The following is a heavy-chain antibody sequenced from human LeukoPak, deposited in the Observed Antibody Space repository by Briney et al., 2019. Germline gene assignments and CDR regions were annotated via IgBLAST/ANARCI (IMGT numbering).Heavy chain of an antibody. D-gene: IGHD6-13*01. CDR2: IYSSGGT. Sequence: SETLSLTCTVSGGSISSYYWSWIRQPAGKGLEWIGRIYSSGGTDYNPSLKSRVTMSVDTSKNQFSLKLSSVTAADTAVYYCARGIAAASERAFDIWGQGTMVTVSS. J-gene: IGHJ3*02. CDR1: GGSISSYY. V-gene: IGHV4-4*07. CDR3: ARGIAAASERAFDI.